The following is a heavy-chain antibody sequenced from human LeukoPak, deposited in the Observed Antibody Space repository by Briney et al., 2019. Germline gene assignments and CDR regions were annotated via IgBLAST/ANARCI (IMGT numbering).Heavy chain of an antibody. CDR1: GGTFSSYA. D-gene: IGHD6-19*01. V-gene: IGHV1-69*06. CDR3: ARGGPSRGSGFYYFVY. J-gene: IGHJ4*02. Sequence: ASVKVSCKASGGTFSSYAISWVRQAPGQGLEWMGGIIPIFGTANYAQKFQGRVTITADKSTSTAYMELSSLRSQDTAVYYCARGGPSRGSGFYYFVYWGQGTLVTVSS. CDR2: IIPIFGTA.